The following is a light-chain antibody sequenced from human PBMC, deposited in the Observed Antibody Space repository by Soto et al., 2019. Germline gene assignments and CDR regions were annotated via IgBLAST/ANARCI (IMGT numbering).Light chain of an antibody. Sequence: QAALTHPGSVSWSPGHAITVSCTGTSSDVGGYNSVSWYQQHPGKPPKLIIYEVSNRPSGVSDRFSGSKSGNTASLTISGLQAEEEADYYCSSYTSTTSYVFATGTNVTVL. CDR1: SSDVGGYNS. CDR2: EVS. J-gene: IGLJ1*01. CDR3: SSYTSTTSYV. V-gene: IGLV2-14*03.